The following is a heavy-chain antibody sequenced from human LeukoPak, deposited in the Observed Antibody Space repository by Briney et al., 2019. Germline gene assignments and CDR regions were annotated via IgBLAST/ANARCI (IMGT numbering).Heavy chain of an antibody. CDR2: IYTSGST. CDR3: ASLTSTTVTTEYFQH. D-gene: IGHD4-11*01. V-gene: IGHV4-61*02. Sequence: SETLSLTCTVSGGSISSGSYYWRWIRQPAGKGLEWIGRIYTSGSTNYNPSLKSRVTISVDTSKNQFSLKLSSVTAADTAVYYCASLTSTTVTTEYFQHWGQGTLVTVSS. CDR1: GGSISSGSYY. J-gene: IGHJ1*01.